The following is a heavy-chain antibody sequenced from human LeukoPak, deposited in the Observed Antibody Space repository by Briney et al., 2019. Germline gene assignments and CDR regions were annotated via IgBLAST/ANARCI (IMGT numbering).Heavy chain of an antibody. D-gene: IGHD5-18*01. J-gene: IGHJ4*02. CDR1: GGSISSSIYY. CDR2: IYYSGST. V-gene: IGHV4-39*07. Sequence: SETLSLTCTVSGGSISSSIYYWGWIRQPPGKGLEWIGSIYYSGSTYYNPSLKSRVTISVDTSKNQFSLKLTSVTAADTAVYYCARIQQLWLDYWGQGTPVTVSS. CDR3: ARIQQLWLDY.